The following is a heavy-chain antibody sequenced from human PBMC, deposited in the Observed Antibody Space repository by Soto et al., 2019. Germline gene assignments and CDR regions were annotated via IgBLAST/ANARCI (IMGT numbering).Heavy chain of an antibody. CDR1: GYTFTSYD. CDR3: ARDQGIDGMDV. J-gene: IGHJ6*02. V-gene: IGHV1-46*01. CDR2: INPSGGST. Sequence: QVQLVQSGAEVKKPGASVKVSCKASGYTFTSYDMHWVRQAPGQGLEWMGIINPSGGSTSYAQKFQGRVTMTRDTSTSTVYMELSSLRSEDTAVYYCARDQGIDGMDVWGQGSTVTVSS.